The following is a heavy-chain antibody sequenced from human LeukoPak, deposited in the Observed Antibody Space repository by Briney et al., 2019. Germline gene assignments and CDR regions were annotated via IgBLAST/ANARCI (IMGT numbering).Heavy chain of an antibody. V-gene: IGHV3-30*18. CDR1: GCTFSSYV. CDR3: AKDKYAWFGEPIDPFDY. Sequence: PGGSLRLPCAASGCTFSSYVIHWVRQAPGKGLEWVAVISYDGSNKYYADSVKGRFTISRDNSKNTLYLQMNSLRAEDTAVYYCAKDKYAWFGEPIDPFDYWGKGTLVTASS. D-gene: IGHD3-10*01. J-gene: IGHJ4*02. CDR2: ISYDGSNK.